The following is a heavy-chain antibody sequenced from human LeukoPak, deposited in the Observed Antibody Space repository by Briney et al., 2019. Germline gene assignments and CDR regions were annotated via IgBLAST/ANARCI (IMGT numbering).Heavy chain of an antibody. D-gene: IGHD3-3*01. CDR1: GGTFSSYA. J-gene: IGHJ4*02. CDR2: IIPIFGTA. V-gene: IGHV1-69*13. Sequence: ASVKVSCKASGGTFSSYAISWVRQAPGQGLEWMGGIIPIFGTANYAQKFQGRVTITADESTSTAYMELSSLRSEDTAVYYCARGYDFWSGYFDYWGQGTLVTVSS. CDR3: ARGYDFWSGYFDY.